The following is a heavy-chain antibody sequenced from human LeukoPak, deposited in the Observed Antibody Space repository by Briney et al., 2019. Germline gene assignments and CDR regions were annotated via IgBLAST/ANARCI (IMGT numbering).Heavy chain of an antibody. V-gene: IGHV4-34*01. J-gene: IGHJ4*02. D-gene: IGHD3-10*01. CDR1: GFTFSNAW. CDR2: INHSGST. Sequence: GSLRLSCAASGFTFSNAWMSWIRQPPGKGLEWIGEINHSGSTNYNPSLKSRVTISVDTSKNQFSLKLSSVTAADTAVYYCARRSDYYGSGSYLRYWGQGTLVTVSS. CDR3: ARRSDYYGSGSYLRY.